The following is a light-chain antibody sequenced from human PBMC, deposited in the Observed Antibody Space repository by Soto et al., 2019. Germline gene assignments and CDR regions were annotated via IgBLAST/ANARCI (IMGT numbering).Light chain of an antibody. V-gene: IGLV4-69*01. CDR2: VNYDGSH. Sequence: QPVLTQSPSASASLGASVKLTCTLTSGRTDYAIAWHQQRPERGPRYLMRVNYDGSHINGGGIPERFSGSSSGAERYLTISSLQSEDEADYYCQTWATGTVIFGGGTQLTVL. CDR1: SGRTDYA. CDR3: QTWATGTVI. J-gene: IGLJ2*01.